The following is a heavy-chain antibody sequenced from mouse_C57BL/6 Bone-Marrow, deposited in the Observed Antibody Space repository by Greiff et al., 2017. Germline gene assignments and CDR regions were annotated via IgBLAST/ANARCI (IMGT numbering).Heavy chain of an antibody. Sequence: VHVKQSVAELVRPGASVKLSCTASGFNIKNTYMHWVKQRPEQGLEWIGRIDPANGNTKYAPKFQGKATITADTSSNTAYLQLSSLTSEDTAIYYCARPTSVVADYYAMDYWGQGTSVTVSS. V-gene: IGHV14-3*01. CDR2: IDPANGNT. CDR1: GFNIKNTY. D-gene: IGHD1-1*01. CDR3: ARPTSVVADYYAMDY. J-gene: IGHJ4*01.